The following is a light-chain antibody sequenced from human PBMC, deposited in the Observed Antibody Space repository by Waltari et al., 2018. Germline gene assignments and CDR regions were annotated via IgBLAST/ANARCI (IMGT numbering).Light chain of an antibody. CDR1: QSASTN. CDR2: DAS. CDR3: QQYNNWLYT. V-gene: IGKV3-15*01. J-gene: IGKJ2*01. Sequence: ERVMTQSPATLSVSPGETATLSCRASQSASTNLAWYQQKAGQAPRLLIYDASIRATGVPARFSGSRAGTEFTLTITGLQSEDFAVYYCQQYNNWLYTFGQGTKLEIK.